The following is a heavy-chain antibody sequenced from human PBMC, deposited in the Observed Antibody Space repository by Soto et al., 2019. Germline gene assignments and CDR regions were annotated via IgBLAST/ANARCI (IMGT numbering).Heavy chain of an antibody. J-gene: IGHJ3*01. V-gene: IGHV4-39*01. CDR3: ARHWRRLAARFSV. D-gene: IGHD6-6*01. CDR2: IYYTGDT. CDR1: GGSITSSYY. Sequence: SETLSLTCTVSGGSITSSYYWGWIRQPPGKGLEWIGSIYYTGDTYFNPSLKSRVTISVDTSKNQFSLTLSSVTVANTADYYSARHWRRLAARFSVWDQGTMGTVSS.